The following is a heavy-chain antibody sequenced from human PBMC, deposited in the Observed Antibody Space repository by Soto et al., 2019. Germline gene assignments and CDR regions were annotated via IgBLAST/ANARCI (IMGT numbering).Heavy chain of an antibody. CDR3: AKDLEAGGRWSLGGVEHCMDV. Sequence: QVQLVESGGGVVQPGRSLRLSCVGSGFSFSSYDMNWVRQAPGTGLEWVALMSYDGSKKYYGDSVRGRVTISRDNSKNTLYLQMEHLGAEDTAIYYCAKDLEAGGRWSLGGVEHCMDVWGRGTTVSVSS. J-gene: IGHJ6*03. CDR2: MSYDGSKK. CDR1: GFSFSSYD. D-gene: IGHD3-16*01. V-gene: IGHV3-30*18.